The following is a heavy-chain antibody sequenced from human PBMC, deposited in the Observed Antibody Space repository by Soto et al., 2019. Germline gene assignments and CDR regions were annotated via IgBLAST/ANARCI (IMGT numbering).Heavy chain of an antibody. D-gene: IGHD6-19*01. J-gene: IGHJ4*02. Sequence: GGSLRLSCAASGFTFSSYGMHWVRQAPGKGLEWVAVISYDGSNKYYADSVKGRFTISRDNSKNTLYLQMNSLRAEDTAAYYCAKDPSGWSNYFDYWGQGTLVTVSS. CDR1: GFTFSSYG. CDR3: AKDPSGWSNYFDY. V-gene: IGHV3-30*18. CDR2: ISYDGSNK.